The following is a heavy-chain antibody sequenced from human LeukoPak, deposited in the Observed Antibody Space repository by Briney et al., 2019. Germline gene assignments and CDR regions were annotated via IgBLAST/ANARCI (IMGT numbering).Heavy chain of an antibody. CDR1: GGSISSYY. CDR2: IYYSGST. CDR3: ATPSSGWYSFDI. Sequence: SETLSLTCTVSGGSISSYYWSWIRQPPGKGLEWIGYIYYSGSTNYNPSLKSRVTISVDTSKNQFSLKLSSVTAADTAVYYCATPSSGWYSFDIWGQGTMVTVSS. D-gene: IGHD6-19*01. J-gene: IGHJ3*02. V-gene: IGHV4-59*08.